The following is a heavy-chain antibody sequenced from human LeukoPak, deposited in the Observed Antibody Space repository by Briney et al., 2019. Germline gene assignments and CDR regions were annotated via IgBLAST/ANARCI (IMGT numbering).Heavy chain of an antibody. J-gene: IGHJ3*02. V-gene: IGHV4-34*01. D-gene: IGHD3-9*01. CDR1: GGSFSGYY. Sequence: SETLSLTCAVYGGSFSGYYWSWIRHPPGKGLEGIGEINHSGSTNYNPSLKSRVTISVDTSKNQFSLKLSSVTAADTAVYYCARAGIYYDILTGYYSKWAFDIWGQGTMVTVSS. CDR2: INHSGST. CDR3: ARAGIYYDILTGYYSKWAFDI.